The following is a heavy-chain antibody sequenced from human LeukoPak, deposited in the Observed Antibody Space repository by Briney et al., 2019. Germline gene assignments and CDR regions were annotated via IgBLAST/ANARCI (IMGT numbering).Heavy chain of an antibody. CDR2: IYYSGST. CDR3: TRVGSSGYYYFD. Sequence: SETLSLTCTVSGGSISSSSYYWGWIRQPPGKGLEWIGSIYYSGSTYYNPSLKSRVTISVDTSKNQFSLKLSSVTAADTAVYYCTRVGSSGYYYFDWGQGTLVTVSS. D-gene: IGHD3-22*01. V-gene: IGHV4-39*07. CDR1: GGSISSSSYY. J-gene: IGHJ4*02.